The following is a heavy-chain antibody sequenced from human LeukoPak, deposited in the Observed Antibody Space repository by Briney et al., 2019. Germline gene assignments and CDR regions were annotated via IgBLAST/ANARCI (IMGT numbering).Heavy chain of an antibody. CDR3: ASAREYCISTNCYEYFQH. CDR2: ISYDGSNK. Sequence: GGSLRLSCAASGFTFSSYAMHWVRQAPGKGLEWVAVISYDGSNKYYADSVKGRFTISRDNSKNTLHLQMNSLRVEDTAVYYCASAREYCISTNCYEYFQHWGQGTLVTVSS. D-gene: IGHD2-2*01. CDR1: GFTFSSYA. J-gene: IGHJ1*01. V-gene: IGHV3-30-3*01.